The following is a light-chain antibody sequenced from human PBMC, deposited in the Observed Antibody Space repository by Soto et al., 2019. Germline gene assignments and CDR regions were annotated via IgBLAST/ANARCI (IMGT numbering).Light chain of an antibody. J-gene: IGLJ1*01. Sequence: QSVLTQPPSASGTPGQRVTISCSGSSSHIAWYQHLPGTSPKLLIYRNDQRPSGVPDRFSGSKSGTSASLAISGLRSEDEADYYCAAWDDSLSGPYVFGTGSKVTAL. CDR2: RND. CDR1: SSHIA. V-gene: IGLV1-47*01. CDR3: AAWDDSLSGPYV.